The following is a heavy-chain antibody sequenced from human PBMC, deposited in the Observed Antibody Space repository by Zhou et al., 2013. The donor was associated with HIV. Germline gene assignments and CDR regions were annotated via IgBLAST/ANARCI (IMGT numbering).Heavy chain of an antibody. Sequence: QVQLVQSGAEVKKPGASVKVSCKASGYTFTSYGISWVRQAPGQGLEWMGWISAYNGNTNYAQKLQGRVTMTTDTSTSTAYMELRSLRSDDTAVYYCARAPLGYCSSTSCYAGIPPDYWGQERWSPSPQ. D-gene: IGHD2-2*01. CDR2: ISAYNGNT. CDR3: ARAPLGYCSSTSCYAGIPPDY. J-gene: IGHJ4*01. CDR1: GYTFTSYG. V-gene: IGHV1-18*01.